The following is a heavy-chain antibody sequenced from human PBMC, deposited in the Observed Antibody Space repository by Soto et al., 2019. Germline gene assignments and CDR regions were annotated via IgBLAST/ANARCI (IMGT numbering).Heavy chain of an antibody. Sequence: GGSLRLSCAASGFTFSSYAMSWVRQAPGKGLEWVSAISGSGGSTYYADSVKGRFTISRDNSKNTLYLQMNSLRAEDTAVYYCTEKRIISRYCSGGSCHKIFDYWGQGTLVTVSS. CDR3: TEKRIISRYCSGGSCHKIFDY. V-gene: IGHV3-23*01. J-gene: IGHJ4*02. CDR1: GFTFSSYA. D-gene: IGHD2-15*01. CDR2: ISGSGGST.